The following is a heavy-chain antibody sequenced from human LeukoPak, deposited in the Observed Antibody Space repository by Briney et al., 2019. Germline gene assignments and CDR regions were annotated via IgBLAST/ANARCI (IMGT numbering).Heavy chain of an antibody. CDR2: IRGGGGSA. D-gene: IGHD4-17*01. V-gene: IGHV3-23*01. CDR3: ARDPNGDYIGAFDM. J-gene: IGHJ3*02. CDR1: GFTFSAYA. Sequence: GGSLRLSCTASGFTFSAYAMMWVRQAPGKGPEWVSAIRGGGGSAFYADSVKGRFTISRDNSKCTLFLQMNSLRAEDTAVYYCARDPNGDYIGAFDMWGPGTMVTVSS.